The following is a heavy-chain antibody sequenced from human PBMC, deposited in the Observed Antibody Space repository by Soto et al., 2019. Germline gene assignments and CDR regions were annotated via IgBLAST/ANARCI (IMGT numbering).Heavy chain of an antibody. CDR3: ARDRPDYGGQRDYYYGMDV. D-gene: IGHD4-17*01. CDR1: GFTFSSYD. J-gene: IGHJ6*02. Sequence: PGGSLRLSCAASGFTFSSYDMHWVRQATGKGLEWVSAIGTAGDTYYPGSVKGRFTISRENAKNSLYLQMNSLRAEDTAVYYCARDRPDYGGQRDYYYGMDVWGQGTTVTVSS. V-gene: IGHV3-13*01. CDR2: IGTAGDT.